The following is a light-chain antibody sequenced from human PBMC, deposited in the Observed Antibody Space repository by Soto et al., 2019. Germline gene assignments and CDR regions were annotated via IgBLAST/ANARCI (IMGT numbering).Light chain of an antibody. J-gene: IGLJ1*01. V-gene: IGLV2-14*03. Sequence: QSVLTQPASVSGSLGQSITISCTGTSSVVGGFDYVSWYQHQPGKAPKLIIYDVTSRPSGVSSHFSGSKSGNTASLTISGLLAEDEADYHCCSYTSSNTYVFGTGTKVTVL. CDR1: SSVVGGFDY. CDR2: DVT. CDR3: CSYTSSNTYV.